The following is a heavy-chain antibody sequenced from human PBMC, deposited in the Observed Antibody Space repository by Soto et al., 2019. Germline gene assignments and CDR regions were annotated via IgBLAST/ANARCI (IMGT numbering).Heavy chain of an antibody. D-gene: IGHD1-26*01. V-gene: IGHV4-30-4*01. CDR1: GCSISSGHYY. J-gene: IGHJ4*02. CDR3: ARGAAEYEFLDY. Sequence: LPCTVSGCSISSGHYYWSCIRQPPGKGLEWIGYSYYSRSTYYKPALKSRGTISVDTSKSEFSLKLSSVTAADTAEYYCARGAAEYEFLDYWVQGTPVTVS. CDR2: SYYSRST.